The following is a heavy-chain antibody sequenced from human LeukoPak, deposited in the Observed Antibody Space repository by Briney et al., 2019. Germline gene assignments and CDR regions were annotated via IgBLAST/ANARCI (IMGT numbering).Heavy chain of an antibody. V-gene: IGHV4-30-2*01. Sequence: SQTLSLTCAVSGGSISSGGYSWSWIRQPPGTGLEWIGYIYHSGSTNYNPSLKSRVTISVDTSKNQFSLKLSSVTAADTAVYYCARGGGRAIAAIWGQGTLVTVSS. D-gene: IGHD6-13*01. J-gene: IGHJ4*02. CDR3: ARGGGRAIAAI. CDR1: GGSISSGGYS. CDR2: IYHSGST.